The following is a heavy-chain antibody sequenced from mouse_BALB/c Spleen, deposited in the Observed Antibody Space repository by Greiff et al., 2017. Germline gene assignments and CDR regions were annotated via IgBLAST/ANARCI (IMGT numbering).Heavy chain of an antibody. V-gene: IGHV5-4*02. CDR1: GFTFSDYY. CDR3: ARGYGMDY. J-gene: IGHJ4*01. Sequence: EVKLVESGGGLVKPGGSLKLSCAASGFTFSDYYMYWVRQTPEKRLEWVATISDGGSYTYYPDSVKGRFTISRDNAKNNLYLQMSSLKSEDTAMYYCARGYGMDYWGQGTSVTVSS. CDR2: ISDGGSYT.